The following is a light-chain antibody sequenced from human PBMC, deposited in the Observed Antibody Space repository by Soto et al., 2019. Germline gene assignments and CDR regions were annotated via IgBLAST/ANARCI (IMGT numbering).Light chain of an antibody. CDR1: SSKNRSTYD. J-gene: IGLJ1*01. CDR2: GNT. Sequence: VLTPPPPGSRGPGQEGTIPLTRGSSKNRSTYDVQWYQQLPGTAPKLLIHGNTNRPSGVPDRFSGSKSGTSASLAITGLQADDEADYYCQSYDDSLSVHYVFGTGTKVTVL. CDR3: QSYDDSLSVHYV. V-gene: IGLV1-40*01.